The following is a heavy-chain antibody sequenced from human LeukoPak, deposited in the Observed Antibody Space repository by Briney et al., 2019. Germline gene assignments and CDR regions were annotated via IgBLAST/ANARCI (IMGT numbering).Heavy chain of an antibody. J-gene: IGHJ3*02. D-gene: IGHD5-18*01. CDR2: INPNSGGT. CDR3: ARVLGYSYGTDAFDI. CDR1: GYTFTGYY. Sequence: GASVKVSCTASGYTFTGYYMHWVRQAPGQGIDWMGWINPNSGGTNYAQKFQGRVTMTRDTSISTAYMELSRLRSDDTAVYYCARVLGYSYGTDAFDIWGQGTMVTVSS. V-gene: IGHV1-2*02.